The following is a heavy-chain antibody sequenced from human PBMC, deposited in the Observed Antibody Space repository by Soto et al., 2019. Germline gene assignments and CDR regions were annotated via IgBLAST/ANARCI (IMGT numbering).Heavy chain of an antibody. CDR1: GYTFTSYD. J-gene: IGHJ4*02. Sequence: GASVKVSCKASGYTFTSYDINWVRQATGQGLEWMGWMNANSGNTSYAQKFQGRVTITRDTSTSTAYMELSSLRSEDTAVYHCAKTYNWNTWPFVYWGQGTLVTVSS. CDR3: AKTYNWNTWPFVY. V-gene: IGHV1-8*01. D-gene: IGHD1-20*01. CDR2: MNANSGNT.